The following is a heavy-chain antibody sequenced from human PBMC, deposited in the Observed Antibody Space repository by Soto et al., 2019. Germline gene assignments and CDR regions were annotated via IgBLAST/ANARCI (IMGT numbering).Heavy chain of an antibody. CDR2: ISYEGSKT. CDR1: GFTFSDYG. D-gene: IGHD5-12*01. Sequence: QVQLVESGGGVVQPGRSLRLSCAASGFTFSDYGIHWVRQAPGKGLEWVAVISYEGSKTYYADSVKGRFTISRDNSKNTLYLQMAGLRPEDTAVYYCAKEHWAAYSGYAIRNDLDVWGQGTTVTVSS. V-gene: IGHV3-30*18. CDR3: AKEHWAAYSGYAIRNDLDV. J-gene: IGHJ6*02.